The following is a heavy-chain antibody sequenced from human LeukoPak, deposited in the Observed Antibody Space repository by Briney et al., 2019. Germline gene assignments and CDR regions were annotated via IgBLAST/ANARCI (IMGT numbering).Heavy chain of an antibody. CDR1: GGSISSYY. J-gene: IGHJ4*02. CDR2: IYYSGST. Sequence: SETLSLTCTVSGGSISSYYWSWIRQPPGKGLEWIGYIYYSGSTNYNPSLKSRVTISVDTSKNQFSLKLSSVTAADTAVYYCARGADYYDSSGPLDYWGQGTLVTVSS. CDR3: ARGADYYDSSGPLDY. D-gene: IGHD3-22*01. V-gene: IGHV4-59*01.